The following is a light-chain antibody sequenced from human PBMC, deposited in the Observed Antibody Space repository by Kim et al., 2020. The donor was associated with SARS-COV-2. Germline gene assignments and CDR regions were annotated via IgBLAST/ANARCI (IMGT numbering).Light chain of an antibody. Sequence: QSITISCTGTSSDIGNYDYVSWYQQHPGKAPKLIIYNVYKRPSGVSNRFSGSKSGNTASLTISGLQAVDEADYYCSSYTDASTLGVFGGGTQLTVL. V-gene: IGLV2-14*03. CDR3: SSYTDASTLGV. CDR1: SSDIGNYDY. J-gene: IGLJ3*02. CDR2: NVY.